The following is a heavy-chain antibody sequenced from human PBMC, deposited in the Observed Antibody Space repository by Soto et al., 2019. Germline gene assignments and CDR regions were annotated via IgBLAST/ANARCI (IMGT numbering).Heavy chain of an antibody. CDR2: MSSNGDTT. Sequence: PGGSLRLSCSASGFILSSYPMYWVRQAPGKGLEYVSGMSSNGDTTDYADSVKGRFTISRDNSKNTLYLQMNSLRPEDTAVYYCARGGGGYYYYGMDVWGQGTTVTVSS. D-gene: IGHD2-15*01. CDR1: GFILSSYP. J-gene: IGHJ6*02. CDR3: ARGGGGYYYYGMDV. V-gene: IGHV3-64*04.